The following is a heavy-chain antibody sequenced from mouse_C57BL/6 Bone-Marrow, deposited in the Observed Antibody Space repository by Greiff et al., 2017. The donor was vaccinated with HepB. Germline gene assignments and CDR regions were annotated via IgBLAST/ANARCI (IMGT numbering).Heavy chain of an antibody. CDR1: GFNIKDDY. J-gene: IGHJ2*01. Sequence: VQLQQSGAELVRPGASVKLSCTASGFNIKDDYMHWVKQRPEQGLEWIGWIDPENGDTEYASKFQGKATITADTSSTTAYLQLSSLTSEDTAVYYCTTSPTTVVATVDYWGQGTTLTVSS. V-gene: IGHV14-4*01. D-gene: IGHD1-1*01. CDR2: IDPENGDT. CDR3: TTSPTTVVATVDY.